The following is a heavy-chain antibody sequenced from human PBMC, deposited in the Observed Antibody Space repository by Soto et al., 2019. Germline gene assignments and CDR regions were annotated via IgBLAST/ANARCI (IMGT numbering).Heavy chain of an antibody. Sequence: EVQLVESGGGLVQPGGSLRLSCAASGFTFSSYWMHWVRQAPGKGLVWVSRINSDGSSTRYADSVKGRFTISRDNAKNTLYLQMNSLRAEDTAVYYCARESDFWRGIYYCGQGPLVTVAS. CDR1: GFTFSSYW. J-gene: IGHJ4*02. V-gene: IGHV3-74*01. CDR3: ARESDFWRGIYY. CDR2: INSDGSST. D-gene: IGHD3-3*01.